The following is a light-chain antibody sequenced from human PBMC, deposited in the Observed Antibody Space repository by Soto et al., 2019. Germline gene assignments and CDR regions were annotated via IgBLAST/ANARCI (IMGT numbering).Light chain of an antibody. V-gene: IGKV1-5*03. CDR2: KAS. Sequence: DIQMTQSPSTLSGSVGERVTITCRASQSISSWLAWYQQKPGKAPKLLIYKASSLESGVPSRFSGSGSGTEFTLTISSLQPDDFATYYCQQYNSYSRTFGQGTKLEIK. CDR3: QQYNSYSRT. J-gene: IGKJ2*01. CDR1: QSISSW.